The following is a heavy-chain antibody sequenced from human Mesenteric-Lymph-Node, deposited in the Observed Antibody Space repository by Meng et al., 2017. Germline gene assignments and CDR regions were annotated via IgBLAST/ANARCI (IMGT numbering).Heavy chain of an antibody. D-gene: IGHD3-3*01. Sequence: SLKISCAASGFTFSSYEMNWVRQAPGKGLEWVSYISSSGSHIYYADSVKGRITISRDNAKKSLYLQMNSLRAEDTAVYYCARLKGGCYVAYWGQGTLVTGSS. V-gene: IGHV3-48*03. CDR1: GFTFSSYE. CDR2: ISSSGSHI. J-gene: IGHJ4*02. CDR3: ARLKGGCYVAY.